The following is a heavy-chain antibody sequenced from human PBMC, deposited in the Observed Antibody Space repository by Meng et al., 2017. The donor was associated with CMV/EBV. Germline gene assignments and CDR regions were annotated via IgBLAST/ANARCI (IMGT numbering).Heavy chain of an antibody. CDR2: IIPIFGTA. Sequence: SVKVSCKASGGTSSSYAISWVRQAPGQGLEWMGGIIPIFGTANYAQKFQGRVTITTDESTSTAYMELSSLRSEDTAVYYCARGPYYDFWSGYEGGMDVWGQGTTVTVSS. V-gene: IGHV1-69*05. CDR1: GGTSSSYA. CDR3: ARGPYYDFWSGYEGGMDV. D-gene: IGHD3-3*01. J-gene: IGHJ6*02.